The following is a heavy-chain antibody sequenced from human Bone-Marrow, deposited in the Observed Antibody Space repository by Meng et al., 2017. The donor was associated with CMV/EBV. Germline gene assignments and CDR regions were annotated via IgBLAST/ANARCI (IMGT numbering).Heavy chain of an antibody. CDR3: ARDRIHDAFDI. V-gene: IGHV1-69*10. Sequence: SVKVSCKSSGGTFSSYAISWVRQAPGQGLEWMGGIIPILGIANYAQKFQGRVTITADKSTSTAYMELSSLRSEDTAVYYCARDRIHDAFDIWGQGTMATVPS. CDR1: GGTFSSYA. CDR2: IIPILGIA. J-gene: IGHJ3*02. D-gene: IGHD2-21*01.